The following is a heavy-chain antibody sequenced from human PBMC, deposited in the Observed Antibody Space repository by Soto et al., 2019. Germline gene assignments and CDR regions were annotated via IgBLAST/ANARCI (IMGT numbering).Heavy chain of an antibody. J-gene: IGHJ5*01. V-gene: IGHV4-34*01. Sequence: SETLSLTCAVYGGSFSGHSWTWIRQSPGKGLEWIGDINHSGRVNYSPSLKSRVTISLDTSKNQFSLTLSAVTAADTAMYYCSTRAYDTNGYYRFDPWGQGTLVT. CDR3: STRAYDTNGYYRFDP. CDR2: INHSGRV. D-gene: IGHD3-22*01. CDR1: GGSFSGHS.